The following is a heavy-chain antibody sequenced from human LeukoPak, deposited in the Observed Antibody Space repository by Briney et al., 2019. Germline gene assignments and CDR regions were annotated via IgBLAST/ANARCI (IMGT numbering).Heavy chain of an antibody. CDR2: ISSSGSYI. CDR3: AIVVVPAAIRPPFDP. D-gene: IGHD2-2*01. V-gene: IGHV3-21*01. J-gene: IGHJ5*02. CDR1: GFTFSSYS. Sequence: GGSLRLSCAASGFTFSSYSMNWVRQAPGKGLEWVSSISSSGSYIYYADSVKGRFTISRDNAKNSLYLQMNSLRAEDTAVYYCAIVVVPAAIRPPFDPWGQGTLVTVSS.